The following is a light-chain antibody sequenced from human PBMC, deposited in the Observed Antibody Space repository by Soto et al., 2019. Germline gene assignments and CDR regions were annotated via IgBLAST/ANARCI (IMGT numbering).Light chain of an antibody. Sequence: EIVLTQSPGTLSLSPGERATFSCRASQSLSSSYLAWYQQKPGQAPRLLVYGASTRATGIPDRFSGSGSGTDFTLTISRLEAEDFALYYCQQYGSSPGTFGQGTKVEI. V-gene: IGKV3-20*01. CDR1: QSLSSSY. J-gene: IGKJ1*01. CDR2: GAS. CDR3: QQYGSSPGT.